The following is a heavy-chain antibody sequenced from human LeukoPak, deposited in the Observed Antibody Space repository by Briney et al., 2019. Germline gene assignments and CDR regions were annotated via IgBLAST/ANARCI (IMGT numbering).Heavy chain of an antibody. Sequence: GGSLRLSCAASGLTFRNYGMHWVRQAPGKGLEWVAVIWYDGSNQYYVDSVKGRFTVSRYNAKNTLYLQMNSLRAEDTAVYYWATDRNSGKYYDYWGQGTLVTVSS. CDR3: ATDRNSGKYYDY. CDR2: IWYDGSNQ. D-gene: IGHD1-26*01. CDR1: GLTFRNYG. J-gene: IGHJ4*02. V-gene: IGHV3-33*01.